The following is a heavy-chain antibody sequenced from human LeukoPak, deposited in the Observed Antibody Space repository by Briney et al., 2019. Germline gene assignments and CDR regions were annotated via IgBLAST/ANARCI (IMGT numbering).Heavy chain of an antibody. CDR1: GFTFSSYS. J-gene: IGHJ6*03. CDR3: AKDRCSNGIGCYYYYMDV. V-gene: IGHV3-30*02. Sequence: GGSLRLSCAASGFTFSSYSMNWVRQAPGKGLEWVAYIQYDGSNEQYAHSVKGRFRISRDSSKNILYLQMNSLRAEDTAVYYCAKDRCSNGIGCYYYYMDVWGKGTTVTISS. CDR2: IQYDGSNE. D-gene: IGHD2-8*01.